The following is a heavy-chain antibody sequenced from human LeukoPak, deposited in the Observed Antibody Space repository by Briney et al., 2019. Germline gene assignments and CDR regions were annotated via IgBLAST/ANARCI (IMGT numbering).Heavy chain of an antibody. Sequence: ESGPTLVNPTQTLTLTCTFSGFSLSTSGVGVGWIRQPPGKALEWLALIYWNDDKRYSPSLKSRLTITKDTSKNQVVLTMTNMDPVDTATYYCAHRRLEQWLGPKFDYWGQGTLVTVSS. J-gene: IGHJ4*02. CDR2: IYWNDDK. V-gene: IGHV2-5*01. CDR3: AHRRLEQWLGPKFDY. D-gene: IGHD6-19*01. CDR1: GFSLSTSGVG.